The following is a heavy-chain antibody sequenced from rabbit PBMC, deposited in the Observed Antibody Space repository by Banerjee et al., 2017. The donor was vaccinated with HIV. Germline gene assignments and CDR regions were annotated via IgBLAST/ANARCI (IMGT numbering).Heavy chain of an antibody. V-gene: IGHV1S40*01. CDR1: GFDFSSYYY. CDR2: IYAGIIGTT. CDR3: ARNPYAGYAGYFDL. D-gene: IGHD4-2*01. Sequence: QSLEESGGDLVMPGASLTLTCTASGFDFSSYYYMCWVRQAPGKGLEWIACIYAGIIGTTYYASWAKGRFTISKTSSTTVTLQMTSLTAADTATYFCARNPYAGYAGYFDLWGPGTLVTVS. J-gene: IGHJ4*01.